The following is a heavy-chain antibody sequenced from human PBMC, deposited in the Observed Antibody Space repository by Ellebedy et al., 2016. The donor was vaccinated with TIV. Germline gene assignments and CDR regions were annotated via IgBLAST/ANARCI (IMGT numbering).Heavy chain of an antibody. J-gene: IGHJ4*02. Sequence: GGSLRLXXAASGFTFSSYSMNWVRQAPGKGLEWVSSISSSSSYIYYADSVKGRFTISRDNAKNSLYLQMNSLRAEDTAVYYCARDGFSSGWSLVNYWGQGTLVTVSS. CDR1: GFTFSSYS. V-gene: IGHV3-21*01. CDR3: ARDGFSSGWSLVNY. D-gene: IGHD6-19*01. CDR2: ISSSSSYI.